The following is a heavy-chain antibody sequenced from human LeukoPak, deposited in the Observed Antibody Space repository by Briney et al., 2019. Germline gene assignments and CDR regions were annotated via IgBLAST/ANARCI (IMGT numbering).Heavy chain of an antibody. CDR2: ISSSGSTK. V-gene: IGHV3-48*03. J-gene: IGHJ3*02. CDR1: GFTVSTSA. D-gene: IGHD4-17*01. CDR3: ARDRASTYGDYVADAFDI. Sequence: PGGSLRLSCAAAGFTVSTSAMSWVRQAPGKGLEWVSYISSSGSTKYYADSVKGRFTISRDNAKNSLYLQMNSLRAEDTAVYYCARDRASTYGDYVADAFDIWGQGTMVTVSS.